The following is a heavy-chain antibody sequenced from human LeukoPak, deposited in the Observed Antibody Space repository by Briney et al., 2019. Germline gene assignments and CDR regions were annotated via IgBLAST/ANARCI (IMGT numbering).Heavy chain of an antibody. J-gene: IGHJ6*02. CDR2: INPNSGGT. CDR1: GYTFTGYY. D-gene: IGHD6-19*01. Sequence: ASVKVSCKASGYTFTGYYMHWVRQAPGQGLEWMGWINPNSGGTNYAQKFQGWVTMTRDTSISTAYMELSRLRSDDTAVYYCARGPLLYSGVTFYGMDVWGQGTTVTVSS. V-gene: IGHV1-2*04. CDR3: ARGPLLYSGVTFYGMDV.